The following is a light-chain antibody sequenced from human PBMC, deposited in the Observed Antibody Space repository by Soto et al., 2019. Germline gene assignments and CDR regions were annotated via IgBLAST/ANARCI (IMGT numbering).Light chain of an antibody. CDR1: SGHSSFA. V-gene: IGLV4-69*01. J-gene: IGLJ2*01. Sequence: QPVLTQSPSASASLGASVKLTCTLSSGHSSFAIAWRQQQPEKGPRYLMKLNSDGSHSKGDGIPDRFSGSRSGAERYLTISSLQSEDEADYYCQTWGTGIRVFGGGTKVTVL. CDR2: LNSDGSH. CDR3: QTWGTGIRV.